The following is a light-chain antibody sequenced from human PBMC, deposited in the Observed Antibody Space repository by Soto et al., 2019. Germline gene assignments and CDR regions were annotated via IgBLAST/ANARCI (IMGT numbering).Light chain of an antibody. J-gene: IGKJ1*01. CDR1: QSVSSSY. CDR2: GAS. V-gene: IGKV3-20*01. Sequence: DIVLMQSPGTLSLSPGERATLSCRASQSVSSSYLAWYQHKPGQAPRLLIYGASSRAPGIPDRFSGSGSGTDFTRTISRVEPEDFAVYYWQQYGRSRLTCGQGTKVEIK. CDR3: QQYGRSRLT.